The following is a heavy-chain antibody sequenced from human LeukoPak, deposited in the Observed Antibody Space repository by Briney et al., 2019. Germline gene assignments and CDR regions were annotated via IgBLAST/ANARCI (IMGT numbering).Heavy chain of an antibody. D-gene: IGHD6-13*01. CDR1: GGPMSSYY. Sequence: SETLSLTCTVSGGPMSSYYWICIRHPPGGALEGIGYIYYSGSTNHNPPLKGPVTISVDPSKNQFSLKLSSVTAADTAVYYCARTTEAHSWRTRYYDYYMDVWGKGATVTVSS. V-gene: IGHV4-59*01. CDR2: IYYSGST. J-gene: IGHJ6*03. CDR3: ARTTEAHSWRTRYYDYYMDV.